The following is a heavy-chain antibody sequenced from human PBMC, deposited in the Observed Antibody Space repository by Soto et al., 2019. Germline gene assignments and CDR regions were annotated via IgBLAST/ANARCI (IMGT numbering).Heavy chain of an antibody. D-gene: IGHD1-1*01. CDR2: IYYSGST. Sequence: PSETLSLTCTVSGGSISSCGYYWSWIRQHPGKGLEWIGYIYYSGSTYYNPSLKSRVTISVDTSKNQFSLKLSSVTAADTAVYYCARHDWNGVDYWGQGTLVTVSS. CDR3: ARHDWNGVDY. V-gene: IGHV4-39*01. J-gene: IGHJ4*02. CDR1: GGSISSCGYY.